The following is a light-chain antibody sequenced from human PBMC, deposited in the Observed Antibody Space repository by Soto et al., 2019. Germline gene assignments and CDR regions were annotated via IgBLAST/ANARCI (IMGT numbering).Light chain of an antibody. J-gene: IGKJ1*01. CDR3: QQYSSWPPWT. V-gene: IGKV3-15*01. CDR2: GAS. Sequence: KQSVATLSLYKGERATLSCRASQSVISNLAWYQQKPGQAPRLLIYGASARATGIPARFSGSGSGTEFTLTISSLESEDSAVYYCQQYSSWPPWTFGQGTIVDI. CDR1: QSVISN.